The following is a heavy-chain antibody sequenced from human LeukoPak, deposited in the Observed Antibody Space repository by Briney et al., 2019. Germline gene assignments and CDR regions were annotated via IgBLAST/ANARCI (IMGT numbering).Heavy chain of an antibody. D-gene: IGHD5-18*01. Sequence: SETLSLTCTVSGGSISSYYWSWIRQPPGKGLEWIGYIYYSGSTNYNPSLKSRVTISVDTSKNQFSLKLSSVTAADTAVHYCARSLQLWNSNYFDYWGQGTLVTVSS. V-gene: IGHV4-59*01. CDR1: GGSISSYY. J-gene: IGHJ4*02. CDR3: ARSLQLWNSNYFDY. CDR2: IYYSGST.